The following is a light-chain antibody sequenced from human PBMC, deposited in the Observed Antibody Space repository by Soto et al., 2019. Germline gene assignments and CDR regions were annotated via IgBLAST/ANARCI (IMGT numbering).Light chain of an antibody. CDR2: EVT. CDR3: CSHAGDNTYV. Sequence: QSVLTQPPSASGSPGQSVTISCTGTSSDVGGYNYVSWYQQHPGKAPKLMIYEVTKRPSGVPDRFSGSKSGNTASLTVSGLQDEDEADYFCCSHAGDNTYVFGTGTKVTVL. V-gene: IGLV2-8*01. CDR1: SSDVGGYNY. J-gene: IGLJ1*01.